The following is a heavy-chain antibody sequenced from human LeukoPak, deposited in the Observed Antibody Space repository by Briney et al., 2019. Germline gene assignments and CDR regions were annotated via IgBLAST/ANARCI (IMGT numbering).Heavy chain of an antibody. J-gene: IGHJ4*02. CDR1: GGSISSSSYY. V-gene: IGHV4-39*01. D-gene: IGHD4-17*01. CDR2: IYYSGST. Sequence: SETLSLTCTVSGGSISSSSYYWGWIRQPPGKGLEWIGSIYYSGSTYYNPSLKSRVTISVDTSKNQFSLKLSSVTAADTAVYYCARSGSYGNYVGYWGQGTLVTVSS. CDR3: ARSGSYGNYVGY.